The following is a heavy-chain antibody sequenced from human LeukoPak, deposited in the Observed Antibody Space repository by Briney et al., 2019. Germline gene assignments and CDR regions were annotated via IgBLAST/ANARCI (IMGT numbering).Heavy chain of an antibody. CDR1: GYTLTELS. V-gene: IGHV1-24*01. CDR3: APGMRGPYYYYGMDV. CDR2: FDLEDGET. D-gene: IGHD2-2*01. Sequence: ASVKVSCKVSGYTLTELSMHWVRQAPGKGLEWMGGFDLEDGETIYAQKFQGRVTMTEDTSTDTAYMELSSLRSEDTAVYYCAPGMRGPYYYYGMDVWGQGTTVTVSS. J-gene: IGHJ6*02.